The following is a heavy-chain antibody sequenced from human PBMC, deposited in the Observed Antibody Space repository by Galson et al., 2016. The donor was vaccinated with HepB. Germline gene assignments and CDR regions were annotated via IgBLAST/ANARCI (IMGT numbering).Heavy chain of an antibody. V-gene: IGHV3-23*01. D-gene: IGHD3-10*01. CDR2: ISDSGGRT. J-gene: IGHJ4*02. CDR1: GFTFTSYA. Sequence: SLRLSCAVSGFTFTSYAMNWVRQAPGKGLEWVTKISDSGGRTYYADSVKGRFTISRDNSKKTVYLQLNSLRADDSALYYCAKSGGLWFGTFDYWGQGTPVTVSS. CDR3: AKSGGLWFGTFDY.